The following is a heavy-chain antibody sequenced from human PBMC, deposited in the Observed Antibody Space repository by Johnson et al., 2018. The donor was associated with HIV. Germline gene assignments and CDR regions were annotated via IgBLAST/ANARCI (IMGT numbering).Heavy chain of an antibody. Sequence: QVQLVESGGGLVQPGGSLRLSCAASGFNFNDNYMAWIRQAPGKGLEWVSYISSSGGTTHNADSVKGRFTISRNNAKSSLSLQMNSLRAEDTAVYYCARESRIWAWGQGTMVTVSS. J-gene: IGHJ3*01. V-gene: IGHV3-11*04. CDR2: ISSSGGTT. D-gene: IGHD3-16*01. CDR3: ARESRIWA. CDR1: GFNFNDNY.